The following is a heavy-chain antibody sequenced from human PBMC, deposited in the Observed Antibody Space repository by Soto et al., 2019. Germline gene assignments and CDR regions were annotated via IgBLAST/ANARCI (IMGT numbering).Heavy chain of an antibody. CDR3: ARPHCSSSNCPNWFDP. Sequence: SETLSLTCTVSGGSISGSSYYWGWIRQPPGKGLEWIGSIHYTETTYYNPSLKSRVTISVDTSKNQLFLKLSSVTAADTAVYYCARPHCSSSNCPNWFDPWGQGTLVTV. CDR1: GGSISGSSYY. CDR2: IHYTETT. D-gene: IGHD2-2*01. J-gene: IGHJ5*02. V-gene: IGHV4-39*01.